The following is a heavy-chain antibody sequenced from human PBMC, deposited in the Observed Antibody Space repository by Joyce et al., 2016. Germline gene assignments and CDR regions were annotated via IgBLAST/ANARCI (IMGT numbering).Heavy chain of an antibody. V-gene: IGHV1-18*01. D-gene: IGHD3-22*01. CDR3: ARDIHYYNSSGYYWGAFDI. J-gene: IGHJ3*02. CDR2: ISAHHGNT. Sequence: QVQLVQSGSEVKKPGASVEVSCKASGYIFTTYGISWVRQAPGQGFEWMGWISAHHGNTKYAKKFQGRGTMTIDTSTSTAYMELESLRSDDTAVYYCARDIHYYNSSGYYWGAFDIWGQGTMVSVSS. CDR1: GYIFTTYG.